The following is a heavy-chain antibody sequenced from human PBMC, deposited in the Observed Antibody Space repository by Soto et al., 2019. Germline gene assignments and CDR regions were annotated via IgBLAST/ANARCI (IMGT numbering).Heavy chain of an antibody. CDR2: IYYSGST. CDR3: ARASGYGDPHFDY. J-gene: IGHJ4*02. Sequence: ASETLSLSCSVSGDSISSGDYYWSWIRQHPGRGLEWIGYIYYSGSTYYDPSLKSRVTISVDTSKNQFSLKLRSVTAADTAVYYCARASGYGDPHFDYWGQGTLVTVSS. V-gene: IGHV4-31*03. CDR1: GDSISSGDYY. D-gene: IGHD4-17*01.